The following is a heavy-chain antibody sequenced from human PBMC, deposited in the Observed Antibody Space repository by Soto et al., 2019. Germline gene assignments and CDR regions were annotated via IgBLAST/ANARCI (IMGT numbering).Heavy chain of an antibody. V-gene: IGHV3-9*01. J-gene: IGHJ4*02. Sequence: SLRLSCAASGFTFDDYAMHWVRQAPGKGLEWVSGISWNSGTIGYADSVKGRFTISRDNAKNSLYLQMNSLRAEDSALYFCAKDIGSSDIFDYWGQGTLVTVSS. D-gene: IGHD2-2*01. CDR1: GFTFDDYA. CDR3: AKDIGSSDIFDY. CDR2: ISWNSGTI.